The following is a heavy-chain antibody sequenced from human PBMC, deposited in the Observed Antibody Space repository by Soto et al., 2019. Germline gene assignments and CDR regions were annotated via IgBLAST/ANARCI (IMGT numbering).Heavy chain of an antibody. CDR2: IYYGGST. Sequence: PSETLSLTCTVSGGPIGNYCWSWIRQPPGKGLEWIGYIYYGGSTNYNPSLKSRVTISEDTSKNQFSLKLTSVTAADTAVYYCARGRPVLLWFGEPSNWFDPWGQGTLVT. CDR1: GGPIGNYC. J-gene: IGHJ5*02. CDR3: ARGRPVLLWFGEPSNWFDP. D-gene: IGHD3-10*01. V-gene: IGHV4-59*01.